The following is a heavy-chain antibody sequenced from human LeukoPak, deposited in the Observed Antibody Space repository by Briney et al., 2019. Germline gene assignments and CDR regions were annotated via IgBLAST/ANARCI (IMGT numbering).Heavy chain of an antibody. CDR2: IIPIFGTA. V-gene: IGHV1-69*06. D-gene: IGHD6-13*01. CDR3: AGAAGTKRNPFDY. J-gene: IGHJ4*02. Sequence: ASVKVSCKASGGTFSSYAISWVRQAPGQGLEWMGGIIPIFGTANYAQKFQGRVTITADKSTSTAYMELSSLRSEDTAVYYCAGAAGTKRNPFDYWGQGTLVTVSS. CDR1: GGTFSSYA.